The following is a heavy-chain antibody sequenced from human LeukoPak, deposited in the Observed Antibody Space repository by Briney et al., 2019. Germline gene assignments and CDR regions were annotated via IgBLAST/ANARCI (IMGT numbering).Heavy chain of an antibody. Sequence: SETLSLTCSVSGYSISSGCYWGWIRPPPGKGLEGIGSFHHSGSTYYNPSLKSRVTISVDTSKNQYSLKLSSVTAADTAVYYCARDVGGYNWFDPWGQGTLVTVSS. CDR1: GYSISSGCY. V-gene: IGHV4-38-2*02. J-gene: IGHJ5*02. CDR3: ARDVGGYNWFDP. D-gene: IGHD5-12*01. CDR2: FHHSGST.